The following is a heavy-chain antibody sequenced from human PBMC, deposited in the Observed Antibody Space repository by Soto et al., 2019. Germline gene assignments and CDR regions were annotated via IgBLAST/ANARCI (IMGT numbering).Heavy chain of an antibody. D-gene: IGHD4-17*01. Sequence: EVQLLESGGGLVQPGGSLRLSCAASGFTFSSYDMSWVRQAPGKGLEWVSAISSSDGGTFYADSVRGRFTVTRDNSKKRLYLIMNSLRAEDTAVYYCSTHYGAILDYWGQGTLVTVSS. CDR1: GFTFSSYD. CDR2: ISSSDGGT. J-gene: IGHJ4*02. V-gene: IGHV3-23*01. CDR3: STHYGAILDY.